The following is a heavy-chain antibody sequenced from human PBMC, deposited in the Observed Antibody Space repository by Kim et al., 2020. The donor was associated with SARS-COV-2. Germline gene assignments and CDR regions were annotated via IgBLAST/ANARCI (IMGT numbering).Heavy chain of an antibody. D-gene: IGHD4-4*01. V-gene: IGHV3-23*01. CDR2: ISASGGDT. CDR3: AKVTTLTAPFYDY. Sequence: GGSLRLSCAASGFTFSSYVLSWVRQAPGKGLEWVSRISASGGDTYYADSVQGRFTISRDNSKNALNLEMNSLRAEDTALYYCAKVTTLTAPFYDYWGQGTLVTVSS. CDR1: GFTFSSYV. J-gene: IGHJ4*02.